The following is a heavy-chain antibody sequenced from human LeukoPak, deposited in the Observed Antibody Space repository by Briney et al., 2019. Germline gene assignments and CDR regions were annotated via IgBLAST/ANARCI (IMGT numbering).Heavy chain of an antibody. V-gene: IGHV3-23*01. D-gene: IGHD3-3*01. Sequence: GGSLRLSCAASGFTFSSYGMSWVRQAPGKGLEWVSAISGSGGSTYYADSVKGRFTISRDNSKNTLYLQMNSLRAEDTAVYYCAKDPRDYDFWSGYSYYMDVWGKGTTVTVSS. CDR3: AKDPRDYDFWSGYSYYMDV. J-gene: IGHJ6*03. CDR2: ISGSGGST. CDR1: GFTFSSYG.